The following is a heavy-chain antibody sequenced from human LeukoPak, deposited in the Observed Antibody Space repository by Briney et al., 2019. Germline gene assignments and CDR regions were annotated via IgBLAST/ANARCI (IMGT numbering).Heavy chain of an antibody. CDR3: AKKMGTGNFYFDY. Sequence: GGSLRLSCAASEFSFDNYAMSWVRQAPGKGLQWVSAITSSGSGTYYADSVKGRFTISRDNSKNTLYLQMNSLRAEDTAVYYCAKKMGTGNFYFDYWGQGTLVTVSS. CDR2: ITSSGSGT. D-gene: IGHD3-10*01. V-gene: IGHV3-23*01. J-gene: IGHJ4*02. CDR1: EFSFDNYA.